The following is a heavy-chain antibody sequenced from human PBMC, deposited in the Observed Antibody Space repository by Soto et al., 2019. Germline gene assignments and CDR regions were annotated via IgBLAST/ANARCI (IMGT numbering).Heavy chain of an antibody. D-gene: IGHD6-13*01. CDR2: ISYAGSNK. Sequence: GGSLRLSCAASGFTFSSYAMHWVRQAPGKGLEWVAVISYAGSNKYYADSVKGRFTISRDNSKNTLYLQMNSLRAEDTAVYYCARAPPSTNRSSWFDYWGQGTLVTVSS. V-gene: IGHV3-30*04. J-gene: IGHJ4*02. CDR1: GFTFSSYA. CDR3: ARAPPSTNRSSWFDY.